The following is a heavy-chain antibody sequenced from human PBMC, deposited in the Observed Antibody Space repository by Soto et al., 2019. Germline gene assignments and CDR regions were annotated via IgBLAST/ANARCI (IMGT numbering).Heavy chain of an antibody. D-gene: IGHD3-10*01. J-gene: IGHJ4*02. V-gene: IGHV1-69*08. CDR3: AGDPGHYGSGSYYTH. Sequence: QLVQSGAEVKKPGSSVKVSCKASGGTFSSYTIIWVRQAPGQGLEWMGKIIPILGITNYAQKFQGRVTITEDKSTSTAYMELSSLRSEDTALYYCAGDPGHYGSGSYYTHWGQGTLVTVSS. CDR1: GGTFSSYT. CDR2: IIPILGIT.